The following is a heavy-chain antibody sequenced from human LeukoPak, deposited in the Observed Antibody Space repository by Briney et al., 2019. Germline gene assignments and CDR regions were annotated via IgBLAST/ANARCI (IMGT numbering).Heavy chain of an antibody. D-gene: IGHD3-9*01. J-gene: IGHJ3*02. CDR1: GFTFSSYG. CDR3: AKDYVLRYFDGAFDI. V-gene: IGHV3-30*18. CDR2: ISYDGSNK. Sequence: GGSLRLSCAASGFTFSSYGMHWVRQAPGKGLEWVAVISYDGSNKYYADSVKGRFTISRDNSKNTLYLQMNSLRAEDTAVYYCAKDYVLRYFDGAFDIWGQGTMVTASS.